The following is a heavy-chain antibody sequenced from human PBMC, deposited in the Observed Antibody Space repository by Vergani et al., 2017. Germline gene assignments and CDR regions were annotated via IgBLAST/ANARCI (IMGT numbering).Heavy chain of an antibody. CDR3: TRHGRSGWAGYFQH. D-gene: IGHD6-19*01. CDR1: GVSIGSNSYY. J-gene: IGHJ1*01. V-gene: IGHV4-39*01. Sequence: QLQLQESGPGLVKPSETLSLTCTVSGVSIGSNSYYWGWIRQPPGKGLEWIGTIYYTGTTDYNEAHKSRLTISVDTSKNPFSLNLTSVTAADTAVYYCTRHGRSGWAGYFQHWGQGTLVTASS. CDR2: IYYTGTT.